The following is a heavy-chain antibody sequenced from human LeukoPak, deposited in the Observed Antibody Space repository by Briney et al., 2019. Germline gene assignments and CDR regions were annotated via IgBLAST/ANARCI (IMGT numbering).Heavy chain of an antibody. J-gene: IGHJ4*02. CDR2: ISFDGSSE. Sequence: GRSLRLSCAASGFTFSTYGMHWVRQAPGKGLEWVSLISFDGSSEYYGESVRGRFTISRDNSKNTLFLQMNSLRVDDTAVYYCAREIVSSNSFDNWGQGTLVTVSS. V-gene: IGHV3-30*03. D-gene: IGHD2-2*01. CDR3: AREIVSSNSFDN. CDR1: GFTFSTYG.